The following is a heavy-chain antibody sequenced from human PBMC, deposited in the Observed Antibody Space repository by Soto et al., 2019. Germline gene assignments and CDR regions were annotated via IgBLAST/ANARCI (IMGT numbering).Heavy chain of an antibody. V-gene: IGHV1-69*13. D-gene: IGHD6-13*01. CDR1: GGTFSSYA. J-gene: IGHJ4*02. Sequence: GXSVKVSCKASGGTFSSYAISWVRQAPGQGLEWMGGIIPIFGTANYAQKFQGRVTITADESTSTAYMELSSLRSEDTAVYYCARGPIFSSSWYYFDYWGQGTLVTVSS. CDR3: ARGPIFSSSWYYFDY. CDR2: IIPIFGTA.